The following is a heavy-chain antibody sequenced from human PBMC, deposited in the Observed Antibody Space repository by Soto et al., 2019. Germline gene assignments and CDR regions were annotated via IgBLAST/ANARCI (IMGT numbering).Heavy chain of an antibody. D-gene: IGHD6-6*01. CDR1: GGSITTNH. CDR3: ARDQDLAAPFPYAMDV. CDR2: FHYSRAA. J-gene: IGHJ6*02. V-gene: IGHV4-59*01. Sequence: SLGCTFSGGSITTNHWSWNRHHPWEARDWIGNFHYSRAANYNPYLTTRVTMSVDTSNNQFFLKLRSVTAAYTAVYYCARDQDLAAPFPYAMDVWGQGTTV.